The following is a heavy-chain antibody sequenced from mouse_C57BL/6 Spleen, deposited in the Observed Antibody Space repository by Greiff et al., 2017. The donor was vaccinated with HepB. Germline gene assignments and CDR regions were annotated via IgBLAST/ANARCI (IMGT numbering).Heavy chain of an antibody. J-gene: IGHJ3*01. D-gene: IGHD1-1*01. CDR1: GFSFNTYA. CDR2: IRSKSNNYAT. Sequence: DVMLVESGGGLVQPKGSLKLSCAASGFSFNTYAMNWVRQAPGKGLEWVARIRSKSNNYATYYADSVKDRFTISRDDSESMLYLQMNNLKTEDTAMYYCVRDYYGSSYEAWFAYWGQGTLVTVSA. V-gene: IGHV10-1*01. CDR3: VRDYYGSSYEAWFAY.